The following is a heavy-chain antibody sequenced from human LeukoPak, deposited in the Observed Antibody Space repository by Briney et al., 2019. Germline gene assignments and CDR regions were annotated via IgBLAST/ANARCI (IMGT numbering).Heavy chain of an antibody. V-gene: IGHV4-59*01. J-gene: IGHJ4*02. CDR3: ARGSYGSGSGFDY. Sequence: SETLSLTCTVSGGSISSYYWSWIRQPPGKGLEWIGYIYYSGSTNYNLSLKSRVTISVDTSKNQFSLKLSSVTAADTAVYYCARGSYGSGSGFDYWGQGTLVTVSS. CDR1: GGSISSYY. CDR2: IYYSGST. D-gene: IGHD3-10*01.